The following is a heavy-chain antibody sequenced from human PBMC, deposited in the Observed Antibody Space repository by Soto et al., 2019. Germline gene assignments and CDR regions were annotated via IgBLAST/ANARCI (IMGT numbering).Heavy chain of an antibody. V-gene: IGHV3-23*01. Sequence: EVQLLESGGGLVQPGGSLRLSCAASGFTFSSYAMDWVRQAPGRGLEWVSAISGSGSNTYYADSVKGRFTISRDNSKNTLYFQMHSLRAEDTAVYYCAKDREGISVAGTFDYWGQGTLVSVSS. CDR2: ISGSGSNT. J-gene: IGHJ4*02. D-gene: IGHD6-19*01. CDR1: GFTFSSYA. CDR3: AKDREGISVAGTFDY.